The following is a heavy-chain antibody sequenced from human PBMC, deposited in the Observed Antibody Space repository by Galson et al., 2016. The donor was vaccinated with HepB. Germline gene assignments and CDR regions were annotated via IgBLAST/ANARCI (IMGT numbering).Heavy chain of an antibody. Sequence: SLRLSCAASGFTFSSYGIHWVRQAPGKGLEWVAVISYDGSNKKYADSVKGRFTISRDNSKKTLYLQMNSLRAEDTAVYYCAKVGDKYYFDYWGQGTLVTVSS. CDR1: GFTFSSYG. CDR3: AKVGDKYYFDY. CDR2: ISYDGSNK. D-gene: IGHD4-17*01. V-gene: IGHV3-30*18. J-gene: IGHJ4*02.